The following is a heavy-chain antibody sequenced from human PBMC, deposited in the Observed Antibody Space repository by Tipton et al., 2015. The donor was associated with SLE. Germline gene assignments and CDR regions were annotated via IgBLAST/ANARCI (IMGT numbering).Heavy chain of an antibody. CDR1: GGSISISGYY. CDR3: ARDLAYAWCYY. V-gene: IGHV4-61*09. D-gene: IGHD4/OR15-4a*01. CDR2: IHTSGTT. Sequence: TLSLTCTVFGGSISISGYYWSWIRQSAGKGLEWIGHIHTSGTTNYNPSLKSRVSISTDTSKNQFSLTLTSVTAADTAVYYCARDLAYAWCYYWGQGTLVTVSS. J-gene: IGHJ4*02.